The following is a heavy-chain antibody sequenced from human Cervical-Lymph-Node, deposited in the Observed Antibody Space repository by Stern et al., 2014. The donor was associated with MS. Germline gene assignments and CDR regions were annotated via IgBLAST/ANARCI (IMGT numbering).Heavy chain of an antibody. V-gene: IGHV3-33*01. Sequence: QMQLVQSGGGVVQPGRSLRLSCAASGFTFSSYGMHWVRPAPGKGLEWVAVIWYDGSNKYYADSVKGRFTISRNTSKTTLYIPMHSLRAEDTAGYYGARDFASGSTMVYAMDYYYGMDVWGQGTTVTVSS. CDR1: GFTFSSYG. D-gene: IGHD2-8*01. CDR2: IWYDGSNK. CDR3: ARDFASGSTMVYAMDYYYGMDV. J-gene: IGHJ6*02.